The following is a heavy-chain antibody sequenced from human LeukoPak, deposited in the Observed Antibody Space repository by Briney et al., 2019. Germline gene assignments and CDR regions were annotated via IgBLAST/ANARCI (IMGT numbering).Heavy chain of an antibody. D-gene: IGHD2-2*03. V-gene: IGHV4-61*02. Sequence: SQTLSLTCTVSGGSISSGSYYWSWIRQPAGKGLEWIGRIYTSGSTNYNPSLKSRVTISVDASKNQFSLKLSSVTAADTAVYYCARAAGYCSSTSCYLYVKNAFDIWGQGTMVTVSS. J-gene: IGHJ3*02. CDR2: IYTSGST. CDR1: GGSISSGSYY. CDR3: ARAAGYCSSTSCYLYVKNAFDI.